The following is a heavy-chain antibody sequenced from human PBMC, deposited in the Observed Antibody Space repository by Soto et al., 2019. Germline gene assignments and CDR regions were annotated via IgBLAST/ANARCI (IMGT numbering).Heavy chain of an antibody. CDR3: ARDGSRGLFDY. CDR2: IGTAGDT. D-gene: IGHD2-2*01. J-gene: IGHJ4*02. CDR1: GFTFSSYD. Sequence: EVQLVESGGGLVQHGGSMRLSCAASGFTFSSYDMHWVRQATGKGLEWVSAIGTAGDTYYPCSVKGRFTISRENAKNSFYLQMNSLRAVDTAVYYCARDGSRGLFDYWSQGTLVTVSS. V-gene: IGHV3-13*01.